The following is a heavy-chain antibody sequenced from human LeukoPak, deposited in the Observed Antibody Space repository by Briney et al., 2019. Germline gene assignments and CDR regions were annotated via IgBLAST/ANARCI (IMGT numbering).Heavy chain of an antibody. CDR1: GGSISSYY. V-gene: IGHV4-59*01. D-gene: IGHD3-22*01. CDR2: IYYSGST. CDR3: ARVWDDYYDSSGYYFDY. Sequence: PSETLSLTCTVSGGSISSYYWSWIRQPPGKGLEWIGYIYYSGSTNYNPSLKSRVTISVDTSKNQFSLKLSSVTAADTAVYYCARVWDDYYDSSGYYFDYWGQGTLVTVSS. J-gene: IGHJ4*02.